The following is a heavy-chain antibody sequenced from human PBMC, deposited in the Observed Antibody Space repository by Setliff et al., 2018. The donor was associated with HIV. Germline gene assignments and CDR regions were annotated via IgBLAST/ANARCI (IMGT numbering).Heavy chain of an antibody. CDR3: ARLGYSGSLVGAFDI. V-gene: IGHV4-38-2*02. CDR1: GYSISSGYY. D-gene: IGHD1-26*01. CDR2: IYHSGIA. Sequence: ETLSLTCTVSGYSISSGYYWGWIRQPPGKGLEWIGSIYHSGIAYYNSSLKSRVTISVDTSKNQFSLNLTSVTAADTAVYYCARLGYSGSLVGAFDIWGQGTMVTVSS. J-gene: IGHJ3*02.